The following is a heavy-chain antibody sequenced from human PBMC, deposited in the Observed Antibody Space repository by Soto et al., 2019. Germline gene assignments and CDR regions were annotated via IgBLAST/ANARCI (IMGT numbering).Heavy chain of an antibody. CDR2: MYYSGST. J-gene: IGHJ5*02. CDR3: ARWTYSSSWYKGWFDP. Sequence: QVQLQESGPGLVKPSETLSLTCTVSGGSISSYYWSWIRQPPGKGLEWIGYMYYSGSTNYNPSLQSRVTISVDTSKNQLSLKLSAVTAADTAVYYCARWTYSSSWYKGWFDPWGQGTLVTVSS. CDR1: GGSISSYY. V-gene: IGHV4-59*01. D-gene: IGHD6-13*01.